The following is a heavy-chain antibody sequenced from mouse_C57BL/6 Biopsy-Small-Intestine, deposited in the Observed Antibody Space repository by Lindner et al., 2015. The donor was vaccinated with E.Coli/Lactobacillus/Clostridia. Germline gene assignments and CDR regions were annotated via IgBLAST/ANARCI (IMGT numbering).Heavy chain of an antibody. CDR1: GYVFTAYG. Sequence: SVKVSCKASGYVFTAYGISWVRQAPGQGLEWVGWISGQSGHTNYAQTVEGRVTMTADTSTSTAYMELRSLRSDDTAVYYCATDRAQPWPEYGEKYFDYWGQGTLVTVSS. V-gene: IGHV1-84*02. J-gene: IGHJ2*01. D-gene: IGHD3-2*02. CDR3: ATDRAQPWPEYGEKYFDY. CDR2: ISGQSGHT.